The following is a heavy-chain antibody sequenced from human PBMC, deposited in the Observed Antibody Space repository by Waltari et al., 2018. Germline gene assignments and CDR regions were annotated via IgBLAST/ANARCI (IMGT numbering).Heavy chain of an antibody. CDR1: GFTFSRLS. CDR2: ISRSGDTT. Sequence: EIQLVESGGGLVQPGDSLRLSCAASGSASGFTFSRLSMLWVRQAPGKGLEWLSYISRSGDTTYSADSVKGRFTTSRDNAKNTLYLQMNSLRDEDAAVYYCATYSRQSCTSSGCLYWYFDLSGRGTLVSVSS. J-gene: IGHJ2*01. D-gene: IGHD6-25*01. V-gene: IGHV3-48*02. CDR3: ATYSRQSCTSSGCLYWYFDL.